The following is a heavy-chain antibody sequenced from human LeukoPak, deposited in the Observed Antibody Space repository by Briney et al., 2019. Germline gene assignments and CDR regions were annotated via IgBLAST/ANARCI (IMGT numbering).Heavy chain of an antibody. CDR2: IYYSGST. Sequence: SETLSLTCTVSGGSISSSNYYWGWIRQPPGKGLEWIGSIYYSGSTYYNPSLKSRVTISVDTSKNQFSLKLSSVTAADTAVYYCASYSYSGDYFDYWGQGTLVTVSS. CDR3: ASYSYSGDYFDY. J-gene: IGHJ4*02. V-gene: IGHV4-39*07. CDR1: GGSISSSNYY. D-gene: IGHD2-21*01.